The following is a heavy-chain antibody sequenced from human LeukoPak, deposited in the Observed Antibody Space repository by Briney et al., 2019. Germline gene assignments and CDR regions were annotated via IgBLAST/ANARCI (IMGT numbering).Heavy chain of an antibody. CDR1: GGSISSYY. CDR3: ARDPGGRDGYNRFDY. V-gene: IGHV4-59*01. Sequence: SETLSLTCTVSGGSISSYYWSWIRQPPGKGLEWIGYIYYYGSTNYNPSLKSRVTISIDTSKNQFSLKLSSVTAADTAVYYCARDPGGRDGYNRFDYWGQGTLVTVSS. D-gene: IGHD5-24*01. CDR2: IYYYGST. J-gene: IGHJ4*02.